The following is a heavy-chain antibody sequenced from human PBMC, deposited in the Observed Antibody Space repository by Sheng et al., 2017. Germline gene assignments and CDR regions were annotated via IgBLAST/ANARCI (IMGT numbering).Heavy chain of an antibody. CDR1: GFTFSSYG. V-gene: IGHV3-30*02. Sequence: QVQLVESGGGVVQPGGSLRLSCAASGFTFSSYGMHWVRQTPGKGLEWVAFIRYDGSNKYYADSVKGRFTISRDNSKNTLYLQMNSLRAEDTAVYYCAKDEYSSSPLRVLYWGQGTLVTVSS. CDR3: AKDEYSSSPLRVLY. CDR2: IRYDGSNK. D-gene: IGHD6-6*01. J-gene: IGHJ4*02.